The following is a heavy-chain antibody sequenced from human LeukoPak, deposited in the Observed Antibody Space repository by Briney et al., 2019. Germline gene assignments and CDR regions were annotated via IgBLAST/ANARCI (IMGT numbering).Heavy chain of an antibody. CDR2: IYYSGST. D-gene: IGHD1-26*01. V-gene: IGHV4-59*08. CDR3: ARHGAYSGSYPFDY. CDR1: GGSINSYY. Sequence: SETLSLTCTVSGGSINSYYWSWIRQPPGKGLEWIGYIYYSGSTNYNPSLKSRVTISVDTSKNQFSLNLSSVTAADTAFYYCARHGAYSGSYPFDYWGQGTLVTVSS. J-gene: IGHJ4*02.